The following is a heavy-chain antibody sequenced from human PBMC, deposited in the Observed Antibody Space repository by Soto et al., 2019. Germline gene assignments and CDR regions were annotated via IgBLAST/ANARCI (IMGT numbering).Heavy chain of an antibody. CDR1: GFTFSSYG. CDR2: ISGSGDSA. Sequence: LRLSCAASGFTFSSYGMNWVRQAPGKGLEWVSTISGSGDSAYYADSVKGRFTISRDNSKNRLYLQMNSLRAEDTAVYYCATKITFGGVSDYWGQGTLVTVSS. CDR3: ATKITFGGVSDY. D-gene: IGHD3-16*01. J-gene: IGHJ4*02. V-gene: IGHV3-23*01.